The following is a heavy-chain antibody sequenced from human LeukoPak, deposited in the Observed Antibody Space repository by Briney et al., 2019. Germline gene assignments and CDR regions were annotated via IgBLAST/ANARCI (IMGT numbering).Heavy chain of an antibody. CDR1: GFTFSTFA. CDR2: IDGSGAGT. J-gene: IGHJ5*02. Sequence: GESLRLSCAASGFTFSTFAMTWVRQGPGKGLEWVSSIDGSGAGTYYADSVKGRFSISRDNSKSTLYLQMYSLTAGDTAVYYCAKGKGYNNLDWSDPWGQGTLVTVSS. D-gene: IGHD5-24*01. CDR3: AKGKGYNNLDWSDP. V-gene: IGHV3-23*01.